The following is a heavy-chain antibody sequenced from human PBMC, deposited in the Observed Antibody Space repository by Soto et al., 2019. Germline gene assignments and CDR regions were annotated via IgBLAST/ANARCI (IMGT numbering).Heavy chain of an antibody. CDR3: ARAAMGGSSWPFDY. V-gene: IGHV4-4*02. J-gene: IGHJ4*02. D-gene: IGHD6-13*01. CDR2: IYHSGST. CDR1: GDTISSSNW. Sequence: QVQLQESGPGLVKPSWTLSLTCAVSGDTISSSNWGRGVRQHPGKGLERIGAIYHSGSTNYNPSRKSRVTISVDKSKKQFSLKLSSVTAADTAVYYCARAAMGGSSWPFDYWGQGTLVTVSS.